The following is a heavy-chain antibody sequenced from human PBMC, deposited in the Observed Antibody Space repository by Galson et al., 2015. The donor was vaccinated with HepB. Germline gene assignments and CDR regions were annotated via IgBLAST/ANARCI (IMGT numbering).Heavy chain of an antibody. CDR1: GGSFSTFA. Sequence: SVKVSCKASGGSFSTFAFNWVRQAPGQGLEWMGIFIPIFATANYAQKFQDRVTITADKSTTTAYMELTSLRPEDTAVYYCARGVGRGRRYSNTWQKDYYDMDVWGQGTTVTVSS. CDR3: ARGVGRGRRYSNTWQKDYYDMDV. CDR2: FIPIFATA. J-gene: IGHJ6*02. D-gene: IGHD6-13*01. V-gene: IGHV1-69*06.